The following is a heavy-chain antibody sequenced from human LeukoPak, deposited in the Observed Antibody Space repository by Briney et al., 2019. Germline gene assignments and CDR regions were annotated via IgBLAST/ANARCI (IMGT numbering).Heavy chain of an antibody. CDR3: ARVEISVY. CDR1: GFTFSSYS. Sequence: PRGSLRLSCAASGFTFSSYSMNWVRQAPGKGLEWVSYISSRSSTIYYADSVKGRFTISRDNAKNSLYLQMNSLRAEDTAVYYCARVEISVYWGQGTLVTVSS. D-gene: IGHD3-16*02. V-gene: IGHV3-48*01. J-gene: IGHJ4*02. CDR2: ISSRSSTI.